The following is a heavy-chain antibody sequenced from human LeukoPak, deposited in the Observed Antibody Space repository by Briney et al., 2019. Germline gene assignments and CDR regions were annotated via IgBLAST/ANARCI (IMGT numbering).Heavy chain of an antibody. V-gene: IGHV3-20*04. CDR2: INWNDGST. Sequence: GGSLRLSCAASGFTFDDYDMRWVRQAPGKGLEWVSGINWNDGSTVYADSVKGRFTISRDNAKNSLYLQMNSLRAEDTALYYCARGRGGRYVGYFDYWGQGTLVTVSS. CDR3: ARGRGGRYVGYFDY. D-gene: IGHD6-19*01. CDR1: GFTFDDYD. J-gene: IGHJ4*02.